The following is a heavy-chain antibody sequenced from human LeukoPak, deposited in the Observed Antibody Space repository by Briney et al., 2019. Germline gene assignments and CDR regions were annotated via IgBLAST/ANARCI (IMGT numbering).Heavy chain of an antibody. J-gene: IGHJ4*02. CDR3: ARDAYYYDSSGYDY. CDR1: GFTFSSYA. CDR2: ISGSGGST. D-gene: IGHD3-22*01. Sequence: GGSLRLSCAASGFTFSSYAMSWVRQAPGKGLEWVSAISGSGGSTYYADSVKGRFTISRDNSKNTLYLQMNSLRAEDTAVYYCARDAYYYDSSGYDYWGQGTLVTVSS. V-gene: IGHV3-23*01.